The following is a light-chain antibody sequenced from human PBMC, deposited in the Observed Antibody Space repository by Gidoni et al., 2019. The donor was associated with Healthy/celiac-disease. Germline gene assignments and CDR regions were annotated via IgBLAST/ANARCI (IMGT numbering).Light chain of an antibody. CDR3: QQSYSTPT. Sequence: DIQMTQSPSSLSASVGDRVTITCRASQSISSYLNWYQQKPGKAPKLLIYAASSLQSGVPSRFSGSGSGTDFTLTISRLQPEDFATYYCQQSYSTPTFXQXTKLEIK. V-gene: IGKV1-39*01. CDR1: QSISSY. CDR2: AAS. J-gene: IGKJ2*01.